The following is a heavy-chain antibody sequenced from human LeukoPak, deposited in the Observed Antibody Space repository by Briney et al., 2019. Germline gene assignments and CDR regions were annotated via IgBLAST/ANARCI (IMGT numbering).Heavy chain of an antibody. CDR3: ARYGGNAFDV. CDR2: ISSGSSYI. V-gene: IGHV3-21*01. Sequence: PGGSLRLSCAASGXTFSSYNMNWVRQAPGKGLEWVSSISSGSSYIYYADSVKGRFTISRDNAKNSLYLQMNSLRAEDTALYYCARYGGNAFDVWGQGTMVTVSS. J-gene: IGHJ3*01. D-gene: IGHD4/OR15-4a*01. CDR1: GXTFSSYN.